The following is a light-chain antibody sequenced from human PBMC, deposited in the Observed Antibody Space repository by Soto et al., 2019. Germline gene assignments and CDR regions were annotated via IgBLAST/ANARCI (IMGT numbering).Light chain of an antibody. CDR1: QSISSW. V-gene: IGKV1-5*01. CDR3: EGNDSCTRWT. Sequence: DIQVTQSPSTLSASVGDRVTITCRASQSISSWLAWYQQKPGKAPKLLIYDASSLESGVPSRFSGWGSGRNLAVPFSSLEHDCFVTYYSEGNDSCTRWTLGQG. J-gene: IGKJ1*01. CDR2: DAS.